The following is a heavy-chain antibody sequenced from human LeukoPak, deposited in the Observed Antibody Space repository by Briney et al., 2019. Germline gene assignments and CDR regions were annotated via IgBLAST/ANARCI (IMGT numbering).Heavy chain of an antibody. Sequence: GGSLRLSCAACGFTFSSYAMSWVRQAPGKGLEWVSAISGSGGSTYYADSVKGRFTISRDNSKNTLYLQMNSLRAEDTAVYYCAKDRRTMTVVAADYWGQGTLVTVSS. CDR2: ISGSGGST. CDR3: AKDRRTMTVVAADY. D-gene: IGHD3-22*01. CDR1: GFTFSSYA. V-gene: IGHV3-23*01. J-gene: IGHJ4*02.